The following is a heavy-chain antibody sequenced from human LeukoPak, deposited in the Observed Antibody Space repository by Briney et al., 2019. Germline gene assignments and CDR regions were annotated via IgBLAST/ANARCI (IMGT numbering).Heavy chain of an antibody. CDR1: GFTFTSSA. D-gene: IGHD3-10*01. J-gene: IGHJ6*04. CDR3: AATTMVRGVIIHYYGMDV. V-gene: IGHV1-58*01. Sequence: GTSVKVSCKASGFTFTSSAVQWVRQARGQRLEWIGWIVVGSGNTNYAQKFQERVTITRDMSTSTAYMELSSLRSEDTAVHYCAATTMVRGVIIHYYGMDVWGKGTTVTVSS. CDR2: IVVGSGNT.